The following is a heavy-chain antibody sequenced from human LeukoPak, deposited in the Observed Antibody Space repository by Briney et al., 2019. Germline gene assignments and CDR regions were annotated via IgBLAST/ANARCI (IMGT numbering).Heavy chain of an antibody. J-gene: IGHJ6*03. CDR1: GYSISSDYY. CDR3: ARDWGVSARPGYMDV. V-gene: IGHV4-38-2*02. D-gene: IGHD6-6*01. Sequence: SETLSLTCTVSGYSISSDYYWGWIRQPPGKGLEWIGSIYHSGSTYYNPSLKSRLTISVDTSKNQFSLKLSSVTAADTAVYYCARDWGVSARPGYMDVWGKGTTVTVSS. CDR2: IYHSGST.